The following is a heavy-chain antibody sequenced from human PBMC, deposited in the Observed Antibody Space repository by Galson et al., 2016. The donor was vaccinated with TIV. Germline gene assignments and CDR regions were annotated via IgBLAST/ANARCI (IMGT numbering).Heavy chain of an antibody. Sequence: SLRLSCAASGFIFDNYVMHWVRQAPGKGLECVSLISWDGQRPYYADSVKGRFTISSDNSRNSLFLQMDSLRTEDTALYYCATLTGDEGHFDYWGQGTPVTVFS. CDR2: ISWDGQRP. J-gene: IGHJ4*02. CDR3: ATLTGDEGHFDY. V-gene: IGHV3-43*01. D-gene: IGHD7-27*01. CDR1: GFIFDNYV.